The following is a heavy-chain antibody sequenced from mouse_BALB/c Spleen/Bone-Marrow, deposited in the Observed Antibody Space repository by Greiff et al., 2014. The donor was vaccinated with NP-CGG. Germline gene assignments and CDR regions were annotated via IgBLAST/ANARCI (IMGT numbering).Heavy chain of an antibody. Sequence: VQLKESGGGLVQPGGSLKLSCAASGFTFSNYGMSWVRQTPDKRLEFVATINTNGGEIYYPDSVKGRFTISRDNAKNTLYFQMRSLKSEDTAMYYCARGDDYVSWFAYWGQGTLVTVSA. J-gene: IGHJ3*01. V-gene: IGHV5-6-3*01. D-gene: IGHD2-4*01. CDR2: INTNGGEI. CDR1: GFTFSNYG. CDR3: ARGDDYVSWFAY.